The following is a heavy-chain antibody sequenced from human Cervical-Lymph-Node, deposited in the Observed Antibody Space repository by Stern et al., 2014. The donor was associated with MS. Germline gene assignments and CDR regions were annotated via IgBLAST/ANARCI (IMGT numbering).Heavy chain of an antibody. J-gene: IGHJ5*01. CDR3: AKSYSSSWSGWIDS. Sequence: VQLVQSGGGLVQPGRSLRLSCSASQITFDDYGFHWVRQVPGNGLEWVSGSGWNSATKVYADSVKGRFTISRDNARDSLYLQMNNLTPDDTALYYCAKSYSSSWSGWIDSWGQGILVTVSS. V-gene: IGHV3-9*01. CDR1: QITFDDYG. D-gene: IGHD6-13*01. CDR2: SGWNSATK.